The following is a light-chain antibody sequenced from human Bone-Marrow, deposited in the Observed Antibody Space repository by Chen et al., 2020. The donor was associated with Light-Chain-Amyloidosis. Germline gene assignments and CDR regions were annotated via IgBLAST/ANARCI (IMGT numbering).Light chain of an antibody. Sequence: QSVLPHPPPVSGAPGQRLTISCAGSSANIGTGYDVHWYQQPPGSAPKVVIYSNSNRPSGVPDRFSGSKSGTSASLVITGLQAEDEADYYCQTYDTTLSAPVFGGGTRLTVL. CDR2: SNS. V-gene: IGLV1-40*01. CDR3: QTYDTTLSAPV. CDR1: SANIGTGYD. J-gene: IGLJ2*01.